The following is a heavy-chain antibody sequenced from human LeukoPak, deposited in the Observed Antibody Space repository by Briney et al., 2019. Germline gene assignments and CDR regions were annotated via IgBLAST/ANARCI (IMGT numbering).Heavy chain of an antibody. V-gene: IGHV1-2*02. Sequence: GASVKVSCKASGYKFTGYYMHWVRQAPGQGLEWMGWINPNSGGTNYAQKFQGRVTMTRDTSITKAYMELSRLRSDDTAVYYCARDSAGFWAYNGCYYMDVWGKGTTVTVSS. J-gene: IGHJ6*03. CDR3: ARDSAGFWAYNGCYYMDV. CDR2: INPNSGGT. D-gene: IGHD3-16*01. CDR1: GYKFTGYY.